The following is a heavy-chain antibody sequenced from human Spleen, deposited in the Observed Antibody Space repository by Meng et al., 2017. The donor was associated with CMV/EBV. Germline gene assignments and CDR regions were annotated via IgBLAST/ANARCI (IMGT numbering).Heavy chain of an antibody. CDR1: GFTFSNYW. D-gene: IGHD5-18*01. Sequence: GESLKISCVASGFTFSNYWMSWVRQAPGKGLEWVANIKEDGSEKYYVDSVKGRFTISRDNAKNSLYLQMNSLRAEDTAVYYCASWRGYSYGYPDYWGQGTLVTVSS. CDR2: IKEDGSEK. CDR3: ASWRGYSYGYPDY. V-gene: IGHV3-7*01. J-gene: IGHJ4*02.